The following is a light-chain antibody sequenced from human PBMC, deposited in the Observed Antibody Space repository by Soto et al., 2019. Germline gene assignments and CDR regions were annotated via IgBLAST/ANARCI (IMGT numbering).Light chain of an antibody. CDR3: AAWDDSLSGRVV. V-gene: IGLV1-47*01. CDR2: KNN. Sequence: QSVLTQPPSASGTPGQRVTISCSGISSNIGSNYVYWYQQLPGTAPKLLIYKNNQRPSGVPDRFSGSKSGTSASLAISAFRSEDEDDYYCAAWDDSLSGRVVFGGGTKLTVL. CDR1: SSNIGSNY. J-gene: IGLJ2*01.